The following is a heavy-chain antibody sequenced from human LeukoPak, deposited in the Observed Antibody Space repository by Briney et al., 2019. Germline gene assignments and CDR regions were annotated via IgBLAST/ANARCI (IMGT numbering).Heavy chain of an antibody. D-gene: IGHD6-19*01. V-gene: IGHV3-21*01. J-gene: IGHJ6*02. CDR3: ASERVVSVAGAYYYYGMDV. Sequence: RSPRPSCAASGFTFNNYKICWLRQAPRKVVEFVSSISSSSTYIYHAVILKGPFKISRDNARDSLFLQINSLRGEVTAVYYCASERVVSVAGAYYYYGMDVWGPGTTVTVSS. CDR2: ISSSSTYI. CDR1: GFTFNNYK.